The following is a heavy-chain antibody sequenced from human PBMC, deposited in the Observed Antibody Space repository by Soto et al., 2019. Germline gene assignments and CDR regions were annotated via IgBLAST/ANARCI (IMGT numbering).Heavy chain of an antibody. CDR3: ARGVRRYSYGLYYYYGMDV. CDR2: INHSGST. J-gene: IGHJ6*02. V-gene: IGHV4-34*01. D-gene: IGHD5-18*01. Sequence: PSETLSLTCAVYGGSFSGYYWSWIRQPPGKGLEWIGEINHSGSTNYNPSLKSRVTISVDTSKNQFSLKLSSVAAADTAVYYCARGVRRYSYGLYYYYGMDVWGQGTTVTVSS. CDR1: GGSFSGYY.